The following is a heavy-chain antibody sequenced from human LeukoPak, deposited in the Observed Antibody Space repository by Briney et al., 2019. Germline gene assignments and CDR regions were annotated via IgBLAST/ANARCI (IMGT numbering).Heavy chain of an antibody. D-gene: IGHD6-13*01. CDR1: GGSISSYY. CDR2: IHYSGST. J-gene: IGHJ4*02. V-gene: IGHV4-59*01. Sequence: SETLSLTCTVSGGSISSYYWSWIRQPPGKGPEWIGYIHYSGSTNYNPSLKSPFTISVDTSKSQFSLKVNSVTAADTAVYYCASGTYYYFDFWGQGALVTVSS. CDR3: ASGTYYYFDF.